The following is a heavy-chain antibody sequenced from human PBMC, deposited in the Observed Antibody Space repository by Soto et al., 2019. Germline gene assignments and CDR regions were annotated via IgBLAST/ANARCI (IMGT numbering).Heavy chain of an antibody. CDR2: INHSGST. CDR3: ATNWGYYYGSGSYPPVVGYYYYGMDV. D-gene: IGHD3-10*01. V-gene: IGHV4-34*01. Sequence: SKTLSRTCAVYGGSFSCYCWSWMRQPPGKGLEWMGEINHSGSTNYNPSLKSRVTISVDTSKNQFSLKLSSVTAADTAVYYCATNWGYYYGSGSYPPVVGYYYYGMDVWGQGTTVTVSS. J-gene: IGHJ6*02. CDR1: GGSFSCYC.